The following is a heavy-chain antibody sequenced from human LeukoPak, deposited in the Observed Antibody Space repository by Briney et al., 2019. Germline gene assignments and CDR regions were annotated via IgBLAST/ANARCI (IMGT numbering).Heavy chain of an antibody. Sequence: ASVKVSCKASGYTFITSDISWVRQAPGQGLEWMGWISAYNGNTNYAQKIQGRLTMTTDTSTNTAYMELRSLRSDDTAVYYCARSAVADTLSGYYFDYWGQGTLVTVSS. V-gene: IGHV1-18*01. CDR2: ISAYNGNT. CDR3: ARSAVADTLSGYYFDY. CDR1: GYTFITSD. D-gene: IGHD6-19*01. J-gene: IGHJ4*02.